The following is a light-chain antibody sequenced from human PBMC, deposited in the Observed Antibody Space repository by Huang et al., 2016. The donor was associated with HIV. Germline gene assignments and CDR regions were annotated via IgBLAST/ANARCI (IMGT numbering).Light chain of an antibody. V-gene: IGKV3-15*01. CDR3: QQYNNWLPWT. J-gene: IGKJ1*01. Sequence: DIVMTQSPATLSVSPGERATLSCMASQTFSSNLAWYQQKPGQAPRLLSYGASTMATRMPDRVSGSGSGKEFTLTISSLQSEDFAVYFCQQYNNWLPWTVGQGTKVEIK. CDR2: GAS. CDR1: QTFSSN.